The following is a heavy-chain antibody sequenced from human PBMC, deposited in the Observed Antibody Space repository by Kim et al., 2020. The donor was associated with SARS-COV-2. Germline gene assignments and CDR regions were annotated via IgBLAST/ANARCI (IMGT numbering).Heavy chain of an antibody. CDR1: GFTFSSYA. CDR3: ARGGAYGGKWGWDDYYYGRYV. V-gene: IGHV3-30*04. CDR2: ISYDGSNK. J-gene: IGHJ6*02. Sequence: GVSLSLSCAASGFTFSSYAMHCVRQVPGKGLEWVAVISYDGSNKYYADSVKGRFTISRDNSKNTLYLQMNSLRAEDTAVYYCARGGAYGGKWGWDDYYYGRYVWGQGTTVTVSS. D-gene: IGHD4-17*01.